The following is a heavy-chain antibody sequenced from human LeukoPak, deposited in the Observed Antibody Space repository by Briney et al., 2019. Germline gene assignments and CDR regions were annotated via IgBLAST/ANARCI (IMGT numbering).Heavy chain of an antibody. Sequence: GGSLRLSCAASGFTFSSYAMHWVRQAPGKGLEWVANIKQDGSEKYYVDSVKGRFTISRDNAKNSLYLQMNSLRAEDTAVYYCAREKFLEWYAVAGTFGYFDYWGQGTLVTVSS. J-gene: IGHJ4*02. CDR1: GFTFSSYA. CDR3: AREKFLEWYAVAGTFGYFDY. V-gene: IGHV3-7*03. D-gene: IGHD6-19*01. CDR2: IKQDGSEK.